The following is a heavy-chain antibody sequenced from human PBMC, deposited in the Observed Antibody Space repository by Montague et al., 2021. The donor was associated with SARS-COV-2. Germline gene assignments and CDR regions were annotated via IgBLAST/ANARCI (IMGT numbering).Heavy chain of an antibody. CDR3: VRDLAGRYGY. CDR2: IDTDGTTT. J-gene: IGHJ4*02. CDR1: GFTFSSYR. Sequence: SLRLSCAASGFTFSSYRMHWFRQAPGKGPVWVSRIDTDGTTTNYSDSVRGRFSISSDNAKNTLYLPMHSLRDDDTAVYYCVRDLAGRYGYWGQGALVTVSS. V-gene: IGHV3-74*01. D-gene: IGHD1-26*01.